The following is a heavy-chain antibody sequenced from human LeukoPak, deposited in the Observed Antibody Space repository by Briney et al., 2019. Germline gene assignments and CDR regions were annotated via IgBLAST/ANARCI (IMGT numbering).Heavy chain of an antibody. V-gene: IGHV3-13*01. CDR2: IGRGDDT. Sequence: NPGGSLRLSCAASGFTLRGHDFHWVRQVTGKGLEWVSAIGRGDDTYYADSVEGRFTISREDARNSFYLQMNSLTVGDTAVYHCAREVVDTPNSGWYLDLWGRGTLVTVSS. CDR3: AREVVDTPNSGWYLDL. CDR1: GFTLRGHD. J-gene: IGHJ2*01. D-gene: IGHD5-18*01.